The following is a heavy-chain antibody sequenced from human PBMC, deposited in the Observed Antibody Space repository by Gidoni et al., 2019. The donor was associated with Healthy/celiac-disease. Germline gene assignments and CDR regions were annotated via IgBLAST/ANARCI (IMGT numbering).Heavy chain of an antibody. D-gene: IGHD2-15*01. CDR1: GGSICSGDYY. V-gene: IGHV4-30-4*01. CDR2: IYYSGST. J-gene: IGHJ4*02. Sequence: QVQLQASGPGLVKPSQTLSLTCTVSGGSICSGDYYWSWIRQPPGKGLEWIGYIYYSGSTYYNPSLKSRVTISVDTSKNQFSLKLSSVTAADTAVYYCARAPTQILEGPERFDYWGQGTLVTVSS. CDR3: ARAPTQILEGPERFDY.